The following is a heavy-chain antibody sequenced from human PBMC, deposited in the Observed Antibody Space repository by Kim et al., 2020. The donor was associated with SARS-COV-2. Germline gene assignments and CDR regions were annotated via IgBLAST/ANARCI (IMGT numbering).Heavy chain of an antibody. CDR1: GFTFSSYA. V-gene: IGHV3-23*01. Sequence: GGSLRLSCAASGFTFSSYAMSWVRQAPGKGLEWVSVISGSGGSTYYADSVKGRFTISRDNSKNTLYLQMNSLRAEDTAVCYCAGAAAPGDYYGMDVWGQGTTVTVSS. D-gene: IGHD2-2*01. CDR3: AGAAAPGDYYGMDV. CDR2: ISGSGGST. J-gene: IGHJ6*02.